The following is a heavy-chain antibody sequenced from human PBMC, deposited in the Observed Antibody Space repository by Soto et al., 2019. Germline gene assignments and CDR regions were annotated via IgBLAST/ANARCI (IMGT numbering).Heavy chain of an antibody. D-gene: IGHD6-6*01. Sequence: QVQLQQWGAGLLKPSETLSLTCAVYGGSFSGYYWSWIRQPPGKGLEWIGEINHSGSTNYNPSLKSRVTVSGDTSKSQFSLKLSSVTAADTAVYYCASGIAARRHYYYGMDVWGQGTTVTVSS. V-gene: IGHV4-34*01. J-gene: IGHJ6*02. CDR2: INHSGST. CDR3: ASGIAARRHYYYGMDV. CDR1: GGSFSGYY.